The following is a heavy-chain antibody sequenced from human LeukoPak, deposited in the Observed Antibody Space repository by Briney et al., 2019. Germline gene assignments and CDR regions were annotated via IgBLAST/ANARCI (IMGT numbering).Heavy chain of an antibody. Sequence: SETLSLTCAVYGGSFSGYYWSWIRQPPGKGLEWIGEINHSGSTNYNPSLKSRVTISVDTSKNQFSLKLSSVTAADTAVYYCARRRRSTLTYYYYMDVWGKGTTVTISS. CDR1: GGSFSGYY. CDR3: ARRRRSTLTYYYYMDV. CDR2: INHSGST. D-gene: IGHD2-15*01. J-gene: IGHJ6*03. V-gene: IGHV4-34*01.